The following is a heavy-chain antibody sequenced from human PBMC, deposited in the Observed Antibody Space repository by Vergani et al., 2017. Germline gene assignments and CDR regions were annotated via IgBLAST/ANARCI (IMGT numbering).Heavy chain of an antibody. V-gene: IGHV4-61*02. Sequence: QVQLQESGPGLVKPSQTLSLTCTVSGGSISSGRYYWSWIRQPAGKGLEWIGRIYTSGSTNYNPSLKSRVTMSVDTSKNQFSLKLSSVTAADTAVYYCARVVKPTYCSSTSCSYYFDYWGQGTLVTVSS. D-gene: IGHD2-2*01. CDR2: IYTSGST. CDR3: ARVVKPTYCSSTSCSYYFDY. J-gene: IGHJ4*02. CDR1: GGSISSGRYY.